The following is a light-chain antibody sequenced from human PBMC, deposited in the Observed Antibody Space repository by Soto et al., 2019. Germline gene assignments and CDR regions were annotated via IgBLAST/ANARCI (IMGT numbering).Light chain of an antibody. V-gene: IGLV2-14*01. CDR1: SSDVGGYYY. Sequence: QSALTQPASVXXXXXXXXXXXCTGTSSDVGGYYYVSWYQQHPGKAPKLMIYEVTNRPSGVSSRFSGSKSGNTASLTISGLQAEDEADYYCSSYTSSSTLVVFGGGTKLTVL. CDR3: SSYTSSSTLVV. CDR2: EVT. J-gene: IGLJ2*01.